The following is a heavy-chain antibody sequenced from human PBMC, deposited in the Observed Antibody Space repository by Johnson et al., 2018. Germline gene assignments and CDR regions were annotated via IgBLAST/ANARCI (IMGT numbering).Heavy chain of an antibody. CDR1: GFTFSSYW. CDR2: SYSDGSTT. CDR3: ARVGDGYNRSFDI. V-gene: IGHV3-74*02. Sequence: VQLVESGGGLVQPGGSLRLSCAASGFTFSSYWLHWVRQAPGQGLVWVSRSYSDGSTTTYADSVKGRFTISRDNAKNTLYLQMNSLRAEDTAVYYCARVGDGYNRSFDIWGQGTMVTVSS. J-gene: IGHJ3*02. D-gene: IGHD5-24*01.